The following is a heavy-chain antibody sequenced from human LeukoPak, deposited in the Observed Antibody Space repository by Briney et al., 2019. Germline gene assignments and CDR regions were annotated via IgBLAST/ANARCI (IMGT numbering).Heavy chain of an antibody. J-gene: IGHJ4*02. D-gene: IGHD2-2*01. CDR2: ISGYNGNT. Sequence: GASVKVSCKASGYTFTTYNINWVRQAPGQGLEWMGWISGYNGNTNYAQKLQGRVTMTTDKSTSTAYMELSSLRSEDTAVYYCAGTSFDIVVVPAATSETYFDYWGQGTLVTVSS. CDR3: AGTSFDIVVVPAATSETYFDY. CDR1: GYTFTTYN. V-gene: IGHV1-18*01.